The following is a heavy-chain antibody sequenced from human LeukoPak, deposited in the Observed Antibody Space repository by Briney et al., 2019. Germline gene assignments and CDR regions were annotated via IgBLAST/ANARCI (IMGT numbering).Heavy chain of an antibody. D-gene: IGHD3-9*01. Sequence: GGSLRLSCAASGFTFSSYAMHWVRQAPGKGLEWVGIISYDGSNKYYADSVKGRFTISRDNSKNTLYLQMDSLRGEDTAVYYCAKPSGLLRYFDWSRIDYWGQGTLVTVSS. CDR3: AKPSGLLRYFDWSRIDY. V-gene: IGHV3-30*18. CDR1: GFTFSSYA. J-gene: IGHJ4*02. CDR2: ISYDGSNK.